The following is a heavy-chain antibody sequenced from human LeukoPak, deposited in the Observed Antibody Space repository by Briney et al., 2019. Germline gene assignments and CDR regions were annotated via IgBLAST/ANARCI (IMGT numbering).Heavy chain of an antibody. V-gene: IGHV3-7*01. D-gene: IGHD6-13*01. J-gene: IGHJ6*03. CDR1: GFTFSNSG. CDR2: IKQDGSEK. Sequence: SGGSQRLSCVASGFTFSNSGMSWVRQAPGKGLEWVANIKQDGSEKYYVDSVKGRFTISRDNAKNSLYLQMNSLRAEDTAVYYCARWGLEQQLVWYYYYYMDVWGKGTTVTVFS. CDR3: ARWGLEQQLVWYYYYYMDV.